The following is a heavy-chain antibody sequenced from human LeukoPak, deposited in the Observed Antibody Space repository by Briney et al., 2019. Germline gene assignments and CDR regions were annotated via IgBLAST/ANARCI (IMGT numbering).Heavy chain of an antibody. D-gene: IGHD1-26*01. J-gene: IGHJ4*02. Sequence: GVSARLLCGACGLPFSRYAMRGVRKARGRGLEWGAVICYDGSNKYCADSVRGRFTISRDNSKYTLYLQTNRLRVEDTAVYYSARDSGSYSLDYSGEGTPVTVSS. CDR1: GLPFSRYA. V-gene: IGHV3-33*08. CDR3: ARDSGSYSLDY. CDR2: ICYDGSNK.